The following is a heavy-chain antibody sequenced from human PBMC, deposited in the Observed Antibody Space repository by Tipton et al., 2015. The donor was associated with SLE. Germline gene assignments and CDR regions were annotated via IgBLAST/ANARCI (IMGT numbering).Heavy chain of an antibody. V-gene: IGHV4-34*01. CDR2: INHSGST. J-gene: IGHJ6*03. Sequence: TLSLTCAVSGGSFTMYYWSWIRQSPGKGLEWIGEINHSGSTNYNPSLKARVTLSADTSKNQVSLRLTSVTAADTAVYYCARDSGSYLNYYYYYYMDVWGKGTTVTVSS. CDR1: GGSFTMYY. CDR3: ARDSGSYLNYYYYYYMDV. D-gene: IGHD1-26*01.